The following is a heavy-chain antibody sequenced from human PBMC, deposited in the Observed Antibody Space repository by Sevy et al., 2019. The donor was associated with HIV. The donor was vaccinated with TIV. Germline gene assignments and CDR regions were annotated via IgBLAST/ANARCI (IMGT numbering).Heavy chain of an antibody. CDR2: IRGSGGET. CDR1: QFTFSSYA. J-gene: IGHJ3*02. D-gene: IGHD3-22*01. V-gene: IGHV3-23*01. Sequence: GGSLRLSCAASQFTFSSYAMSWVRQAPGKGLEWVSSIRGSGGETYYADSVKGRFTISRDKSKNTLYLQMNSLRAEDTAVYYCAKDMIVVVGEALDIWGQGTMVTVSS. CDR3: AKDMIVVVGEALDI.